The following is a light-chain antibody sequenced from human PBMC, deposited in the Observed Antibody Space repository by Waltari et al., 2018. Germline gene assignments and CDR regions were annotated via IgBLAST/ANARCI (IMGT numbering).Light chain of an antibody. V-gene: IGKV1-33*01. CDR2: DAS. CDR3: QQYDNLPLT. Sequence: DIQMTPSPSSLSAYVGDRVTITCQARQDISNYLNWYQQKPEKAPKLLIYDASNWETGVASRFSGSGSGTDFTFTISSLQPEDIATYYCQQYDNLPLTFGGGTKVEIK. J-gene: IGKJ4*01. CDR1: QDISNY.